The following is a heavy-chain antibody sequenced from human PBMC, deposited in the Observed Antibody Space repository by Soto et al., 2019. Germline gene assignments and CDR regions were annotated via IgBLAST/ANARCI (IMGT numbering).Heavy chain of an antibody. CDR3: ARGYYDFWSGSILSSNWFDP. D-gene: IGHD3-3*01. Sequence: SETLSLTCAVSGYSISSGYYWGWIRQPPGKGLEWIGSIYHSGSTYCNPSLKSRVTISVDTSKNQFSLKLSSVTAADTAVYYCARGYYDFWSGSILSSNWFDPWGQGTLVTVSS. V-gene: IGHV4-38-2*01. CDR1: GYSISSGYY. J-gene: IGHJ5*02. CDR2: IYHSGST.